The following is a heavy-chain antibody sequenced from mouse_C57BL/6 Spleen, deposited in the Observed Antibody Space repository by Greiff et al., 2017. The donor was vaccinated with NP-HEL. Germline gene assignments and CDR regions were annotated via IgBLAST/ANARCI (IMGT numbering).Heavy chain of an antibody. J-gene: IGHJ3*01. CDR3: ARPREGDSVAY. CDR1: GFTFSDYG. V-gene: IGHV5-17*01. D-gene: IGHD2-13*01. Sequence: EVQLVESGGGLVKPGGSLKLSCAASGFTFSDYGMHWVRQAPEKGLEWVAYISSGSSTIYYADTVKGRFTISRDNAKNTLFLQMTSLRSEDTAMYYWARPREGDSVAYWGQGTLVTVAA. CDR2: ISSGSSTI.